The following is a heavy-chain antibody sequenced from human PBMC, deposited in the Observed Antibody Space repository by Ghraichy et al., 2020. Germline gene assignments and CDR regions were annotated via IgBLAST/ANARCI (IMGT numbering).Heavy chain of an antibody. V-gene: IGHV3-23*01. CDR2: ISGSGGNT. Sequence: GGSLRLSCAASGFIFRNYGMSWVRQAPGKGLEWVSSISGSGGNTYYADSVKGRFTISRDNSKNTLSLQMNSLRAEDTAVYYCARTVTDAFDFWGQGTMVTVSS. D-gene: IGHD4-17*01. CDR1: GFIFRNYG. J-gene: IGHJ3*01. CDR3: ARTVTDAFDF.